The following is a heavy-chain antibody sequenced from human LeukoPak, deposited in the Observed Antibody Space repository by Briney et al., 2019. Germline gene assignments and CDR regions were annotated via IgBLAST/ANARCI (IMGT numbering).Heavy chain of an antibody. J-gene: IGHJ4*02. CDR3: ARVGDGDLLFWVY. CDR2: ISSSSSYI. D-gene: IGHD4-17*01. Sequence: GGSLRLSRAASGFTFSSYSMNWVRQAPGKGLEWVSSISSSSSYIYYADSVKGRFTISRDNAKNSLYLQMNSLRAEDTAVYYCARVGDGDLLFWVYWGQGTLVTVSS. CDR1: GFTFSSYS. V-gene: IGHV3-21*01.